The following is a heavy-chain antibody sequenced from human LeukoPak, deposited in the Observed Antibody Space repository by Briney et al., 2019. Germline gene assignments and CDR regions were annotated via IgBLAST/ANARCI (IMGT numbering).Heavy chain of an antibody. D-gene: IGHD2-2*02. CDR1: GFTLTNYG. CDR2: ISGGGDST. CDR3: ARARYCSSTSCYIDY. J-gene: IGHJ4*02. V-gene: IGHV3-23*01. Sequence: GGSLRLSCAASGFTLTNYGMVWVRQAPGKGLEWVSGISGGGDSTYYADSVKGRFTISRDNAKNTLYLQMNSLRAEDTAVYYCARARYCSSTSCYIDYWGQGTLVTVSS.